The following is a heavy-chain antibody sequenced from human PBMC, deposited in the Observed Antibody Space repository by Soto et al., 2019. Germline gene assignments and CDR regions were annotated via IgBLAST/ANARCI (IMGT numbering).Heavy chain of an antibody. Sequence: GGSLRLSCAASGFTFSTYSMNWVRQAPGKGLEWVSSISSSSSYIYYANSVKGRFTISRDNAKNSLYLQMNSLRAEDTAVYYCARVVDYYDPYYYYGMDVWGQGTTVTVSS. CDR2: ISSSSSYI. D-gene: IGHD3-22*01. CDR3: ARVVDYYDPYYYYGMDV. V-gene: IGHV3-21*01. CDR1: GFTFSTYS. J-gene: IGHJ6*02.